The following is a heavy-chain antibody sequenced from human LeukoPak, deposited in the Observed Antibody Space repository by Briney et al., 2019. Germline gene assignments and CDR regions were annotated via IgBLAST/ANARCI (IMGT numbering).Heavy chain of an antibody. D-gene: IGHD3-10*01. CDR3: ATLRRYGSGTNYPPGYFDY. CDR2: LYYSGRT. V-gene: IGHV4-59*05. Sequence: SETLSLTCTVSGGSLTTYLWSCIRPTPGKGLEWVGTLYYSGRTYYNPSLNSRVSVSVDTSQNHFSLHLNSVTAADTAVYYCATLRRYGSGTNYPPGYFDYWGQGTLVSVSS. J-gene: IGHJ4*02. CDR1: GGSLTTYL.